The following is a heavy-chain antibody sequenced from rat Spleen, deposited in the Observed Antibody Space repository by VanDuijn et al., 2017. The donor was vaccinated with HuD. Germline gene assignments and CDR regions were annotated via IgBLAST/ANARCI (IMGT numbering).Heavy chain of an antibody. CDR3: ARDRLQWFDY. D-gene: IGHD1-1*01. CDR2: MWSAGNT. J-gene: IGHJ2*01. V-gene: IGHV2-1*01. Sequence: QVQLKESGPGLVQPSQTLSLTCTVSGFSLTSNSVHWVRQPPGKGPEWMGVMWSAGNTGYNSALKSRLSISRDTSKSQILLKMNSLQTEDTAIYYCARDRLQWFDYWGQGVMVTVSS. CDR1: GFSLTSNS.